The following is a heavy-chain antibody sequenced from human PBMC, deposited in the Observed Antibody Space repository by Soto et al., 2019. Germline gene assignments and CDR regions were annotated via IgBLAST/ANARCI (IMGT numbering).Heavy chain of an antibody. CDR1: GYTFATYG. CDR3: TRGKSRAVAEGY. D-gene: IGHD6-19*01. Sequence: QVQLVQSGGEVRKPGASVKVSCKASGYTFATYGVSWVRQAPGQGLEWVVWISANNGATSAAQKFQDRVNMTTGTSTSTAFMELRSLRSDDTAIYYCTRGKSRAVAEGYWGQGTRVTVSS. CDR2: ISANNGAT. V-gene: IGHV1-18*01. J-gene: IGHJ4*02.